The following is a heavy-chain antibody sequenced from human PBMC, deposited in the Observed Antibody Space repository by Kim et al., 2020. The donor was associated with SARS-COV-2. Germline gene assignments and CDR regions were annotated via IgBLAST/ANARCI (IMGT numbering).Heavy chain of an antibody. CDR2: INPSGGST. V-gene: IGHV1-46*01. J-gene: IGHJ5*02. D-gene: IGHD6-19*01. Sequence: ASVKVSCKASGYTFTSYYMHWVRQAPGQGLEWMGIINPSGGSTSYAQKFQGRVTMTRDTPTSTVYMELSSLRSEDTAVYYCASSSGWPRVLGGNWFDPWGQGTLVTVSS. CDR3: ASSSGWPRVLGGNWFDP. CDR1: GYTFTSYY.